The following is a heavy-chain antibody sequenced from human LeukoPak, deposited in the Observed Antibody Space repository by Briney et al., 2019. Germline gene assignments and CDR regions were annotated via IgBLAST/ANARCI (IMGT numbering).Heavy chain of an antibody. Sequence: GGSLRLSCAASGFTVSINYMSWVRQAPGKGLEWVSVIYSGGNTYYADSVKGRFTISRDSSKNTLYLQMNSLRAEDTAMLYCARGTQYWYFDLWGRGTLVTVSS. J-gene: IGHJ2*01. V-gene: IGHV3-53*01. D-gene: IGHD2-15*01. CDR2: IYSGGNT. CDR1: GFTVSINY. CDR3: ARGTQYWYFDL.